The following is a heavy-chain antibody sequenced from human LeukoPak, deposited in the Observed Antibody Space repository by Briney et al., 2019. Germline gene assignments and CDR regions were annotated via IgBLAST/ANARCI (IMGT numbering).Heavy chain of an antibody. CDR2: IWYDGTTK. D-gene: IGHD1-26*01. J-gene: IGHJ4*02. V-gene: IGHV3-33*01. CDR1: GFTFRDYG. CDR3: ARARMVGGTTYYFAC. Sequence: GGSLGLSCAASGFTFRDYGMHWVRQALGKGLEWVALIWYDGTTKDYADSVKGRFTISRDNSKNTLYLQMNSLRAEDTAVYYCARARMVGGTTYYFACWGQGTLVTVSS.